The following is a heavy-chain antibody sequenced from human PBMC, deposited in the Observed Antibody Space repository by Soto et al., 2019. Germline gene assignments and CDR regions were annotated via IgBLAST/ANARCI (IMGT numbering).Heavy chain of an antibody. J-gene: IGHJ4*01. CDR2: IYPGDYDT. Sequence: LGESLKISCKASGYSFSTYWIGWVRQLPGKGLEWMGIIYPGDYDTRSNPSFQGQVTISIDTSITTAYLQWSSLRASDTAMYYCGRATWKCVDPLYIDLWGQGALVT. CDR1: GYSFSTYW. V-gene: IGHV5-51*01. CDR3: GRATWKCVDPLYIDL. D-gene: IGHD1-1*01.